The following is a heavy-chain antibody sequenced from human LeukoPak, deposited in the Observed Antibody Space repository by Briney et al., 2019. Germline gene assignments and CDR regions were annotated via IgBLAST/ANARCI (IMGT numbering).Heavy chain of an antibody. V-gene: IGHV4-38-2*01. CDR3: ARQFSYGDGFDY. D-gene: IGHD5-18*01. CDR1: GYSISSGYY. J-gene: IGHJ4*02. CDR2: IYHSGST. Sequence: SETLSLTCAVSGYSISSGYYRGWIRQPPGKGLEWIGSIYHSGSTYYHPSLKSRVTISLDTSKNHFSLKVTSVTAADTAVYYCARQFSYGDGFDYWGQGTLVTVSS.